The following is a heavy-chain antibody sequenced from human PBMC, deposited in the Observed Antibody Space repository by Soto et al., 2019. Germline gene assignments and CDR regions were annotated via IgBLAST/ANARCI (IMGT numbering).Heavy chain of an antibody. V-gene: IGHV4-31*01. D-gene: IGHD4-17*01. Sequence: QVQLQESGPGLVKPSQTLSLTCTVSGGSISSGGYYWTWIRQHPGKGLGWIGDNYYSGSTHYNPSRGSAVTKSVVTFKSRFSREVGSGAAAGPGVDSWGGGGGANPFYDDYEEGVGVGDWGQGTLVTVSS. CDR2: NYYSGST. CDR1: GGSISSGGYY. J-gene: IGHJ4*02. CDR3: GGGGGANPFYDDYEEGVGVGD.